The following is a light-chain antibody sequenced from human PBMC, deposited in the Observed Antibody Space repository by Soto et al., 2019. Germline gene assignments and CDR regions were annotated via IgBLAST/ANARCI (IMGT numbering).Light chain of an antibody. CDR3: HQYNNWLS. J-gene: IGKJ4*01. CDR1: QSVSST. V-gene: IGKV3-15*01. Sequence: EIVVTQSPATLSVSPGERATLSCRASQSVSSTLAWYQQRPGQAPRLLIYSASTRATGIPARFSGSGSGTEFTLTISSLQSEDFAVYYCHQYNNWLSFGGGTKVEI. CDR2: SAS.